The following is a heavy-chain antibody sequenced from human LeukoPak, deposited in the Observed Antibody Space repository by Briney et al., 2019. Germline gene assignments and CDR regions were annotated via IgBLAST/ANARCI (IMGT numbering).Heavy chain of an antibody. Sequence: PGGSLRLSCAASGFTFSSYWMSWVRQAPGKGLEWVSYISSSGSTIYYADSVKGRFTISRDNAKNSLYLQMNSLRAEDTAVYYCARDVIVVVPAATSYRYYYYYYGMDVWGQGTTVTVSS. D-gene: IGHD2-2*01. CDR3: ARDVIVVVPAATSYRYYYYYYGMDV. V-gene: IGHV3-48*04. CDR1: GFTFSSYW. J-gene: IGHJ6*02. CDR2: ISSSGSTI.